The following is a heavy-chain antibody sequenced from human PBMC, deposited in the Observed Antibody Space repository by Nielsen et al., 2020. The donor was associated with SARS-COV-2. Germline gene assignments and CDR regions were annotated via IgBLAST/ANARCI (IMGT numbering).Heavy chain of an antibody. CDR2: ISNDGTNK. D-gene: IGHD3-9*01. CDR1: GFTFSGYA. CDR3: ARRTFYDILTF. J-gene: IGHJ4*02. Sequence: GESLKISCAASGFTFSGYAMHWVRQAPGKGLEWVALISNDGTNKYHADSVKGRFSVSRDNSKNTLYLQINSLRAEDTAVYFCARRTFYDILTFWGQGTLVAVSS. V-gene: IGHV3-30-3*01.